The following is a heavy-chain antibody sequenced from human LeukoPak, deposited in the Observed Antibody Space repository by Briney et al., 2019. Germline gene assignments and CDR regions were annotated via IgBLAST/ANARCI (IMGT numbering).Heavy chain of an antibody. J-gene: IGHJ4*02. CDR3: TAGTGRSDFDY. CDR1: GFTVSSNY. Sequence: GGSLRLSCAASGFTVSSNYMSWVRQAPGKGLEWVGRIKSKTEGATRDFAATVKGRFAISRDDSKNTLYLQMDSLKTDDTAVYYCTAGTGRSDFDYWGQGTLVTVSS. V-gene: IGHV3-15*01. CDR2: IKSKTEGATR. D-gene: IGHD1-1*01.